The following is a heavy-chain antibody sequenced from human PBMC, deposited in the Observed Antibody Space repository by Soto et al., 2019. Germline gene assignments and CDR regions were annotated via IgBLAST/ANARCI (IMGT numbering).Heavy chain of an antibody. CDR2: ISGSGGST. CDR3: APDPRRVPIFRVAALDV. Sequence: GGSLSLSCAASGFTFSSYAMSWVRQAPGKGLEWVSAISGSGGSTYYADAVKGRFTISRCNSKNTLYLQMNGLRAEDTAVYYCAPDPRRVPIFRVAALDVWGQGTTDTASS. D-gene: IGHD3-3*02. J-gene: IGHJ6*02. CDR1: GFTFSSYA. V-gene: IGHV3-23*01.